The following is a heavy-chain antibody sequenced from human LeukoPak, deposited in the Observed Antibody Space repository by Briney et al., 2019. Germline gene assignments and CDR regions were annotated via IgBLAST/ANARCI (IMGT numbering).Heavy chain of an antibody. CDR2: INPNSGGT. V-gene: IGHV1-2*02. CDR3: ARSYSWYNWFDP. J-gene: IGHJ5*02. CDR1: GYTFTGYY. D-gene: IGHD6-13*01. Sequence: ASVKVSCKASGYTFTGYYMHWVRQAPGQGLEWMGWINPNSGGTNYAQKFQGRVTMTRDTSISTAYMELSRLRSDDTAVYYCARSYSWYNWFDPWGQGTLVTVSS.